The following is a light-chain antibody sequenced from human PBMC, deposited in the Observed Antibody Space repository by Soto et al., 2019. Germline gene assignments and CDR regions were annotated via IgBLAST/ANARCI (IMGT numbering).Light chain of an antibody. CDR2: DAS. Sequence: DIQMTQSPSTLSASVGDRVAITCRASQNIGSRLAWYQQKPDEDPKLLIYDASSLESGVPLRFGGSGSGTDFTLNISSLQPDDFATYYCQQCNTPFTFGGGTKVEIK. V-gene: IGKV1-5*01. CDR3: QQCNTPFT. CDR1: QNIGSR. J-gene: IGKJ4*01.